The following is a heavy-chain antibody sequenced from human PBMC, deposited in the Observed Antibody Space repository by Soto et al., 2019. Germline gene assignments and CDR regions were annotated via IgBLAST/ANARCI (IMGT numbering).Heavy chain of an antibody. CDR1: GYNFTSHW. V-gene: IGHV5-51*01. CDR2: IYPGDSDI. D-gene: IGHD5-12*01. Sequence: HGESLKISCKASGYNFTSHWIGWVRQMPGKGLEWMGIIYPGDSDIRYSPSFQGQVTISADKSITTAYLQWSGLKASDTAIYYCVRQNKWIQLRPHFDYWGQGILVTVSS. CDR3: VRQNKWIQLRPHFDY. J-gene: IGHJ4*02.